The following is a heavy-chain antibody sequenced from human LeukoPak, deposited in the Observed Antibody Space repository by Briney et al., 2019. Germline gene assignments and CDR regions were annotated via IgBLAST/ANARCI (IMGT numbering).Heavy chain of an antibody. D-gene: IGHD6-19*01. V-gene: IGHV3-23*01. J-gene: IGHJ4*02. CDR3: AKPVAGTGYFDY. CDR2: ISGSGGST. CDR1: GFTFSSYA. Sequence: GGSLRLSCAVSGFTFSSYAMSWVRQAPGKGLGWVSTISGSGGSTYYADSVKGRFTISRDNSKYTLYLQMNSLRAEDTAVYYCAKPVAGTGYFDYWGQGTLVTVSS.